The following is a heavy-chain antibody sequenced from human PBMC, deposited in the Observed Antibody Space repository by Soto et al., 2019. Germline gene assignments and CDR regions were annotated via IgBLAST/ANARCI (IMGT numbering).Heavy chain of an antibody. J-gene: IGHJ5*02. V-gene: IGHV3-30*04. D-gene: IGHD4-17*01. CDR3: ARENYGDYLNWFDP. CDR2: ISYDGSNK. CDR1: GFTFSSYA. Sequence: PGGSLRLSCAASGFTFSSYAMHWVRQAPGKGLEWVAVISYDGSNKYYADSVKGRFTISRDNSKNTLYLQMNSLRAEDTAVYYCARENYGDYLNWFDPWGQGTLVTVSS.